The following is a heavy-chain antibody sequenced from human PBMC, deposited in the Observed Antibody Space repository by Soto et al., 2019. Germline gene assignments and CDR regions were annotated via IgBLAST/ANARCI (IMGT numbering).Heavy chain of an antibody. CDR1: GFTFSSYA. J-gene: IGHJ6*02. CDR2: ISGSGGST. Sequence: GGSLRLSCAASGFTFSSYAMSWVRQAPGKGLEWVSAISGSGGSTYYADSVKGRFTISRDNSRNTLYLQMNSLRAEDTAVYYCAKALYYYDSSGYRFDYYGMDVWGQGTTVTVSS. CDR3: AKALYYYDSSGYRFDYYGMDV. V-gene: IGHV3-23*01. D-gene: IGHD3-22*01.